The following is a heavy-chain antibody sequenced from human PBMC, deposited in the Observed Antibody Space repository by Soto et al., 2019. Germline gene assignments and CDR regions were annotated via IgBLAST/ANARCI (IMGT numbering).Heavy chain of an antibody. V-gene: IGHV3-48*01. CDR2: ISSSSSTI. CDR3: AKDEYYYSRSGYYIFDY. D-gene: IGHD3-22*01. CDR1: GFIFTDYA. J-gene: IGHJ4*02. Sequence: GGSLRLSCAASGFIFTDYAMTWVRQAPGKGLEWVSYISSSSSTIFYTDSVKGRFTISRDNAKNSLYLQMNSLRPEDTALYYCAKDEYYYSRSGYYIFDYWGQGILVTVSS.